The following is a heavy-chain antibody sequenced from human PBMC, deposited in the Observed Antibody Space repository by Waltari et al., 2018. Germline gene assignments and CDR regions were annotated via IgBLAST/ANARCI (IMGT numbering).Heavy chain of an antibody. CDR2: IYHSGST. V-gene: IGHV4-38-2*01. CDR1: GYSISSGYY. J-gene: IGHJ4*02. D-gene: IGHD3-10*01. CDR3: ASGYYSWDY. Sequence: QVQLQESGPGLVKPSETLSLTCAVSGYSISSGYYWGWIRQPPGKGLEWIGSIYHSGSTYYNPSLKSRVTISVDTSKNQFSLKLSSVTAADTAVYYCASGYYSWDYWGQGTLVTVSS.